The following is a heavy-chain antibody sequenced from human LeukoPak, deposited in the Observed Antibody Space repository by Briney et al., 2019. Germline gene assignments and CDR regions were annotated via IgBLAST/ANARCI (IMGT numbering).Heavy chain of an antibody. CDR1: GFTVSSNY. J-gene: IGHJ4*02. CDR2: IYSGGST. CDR3: ARVGRPPTYYYDSSGYFFDY. D-gene: IGHD3-22*01. Sequence: PGGSLRLSCAASGFTVSSNYMSWVRQAPGKGLEWVSVIYSGGSTYYADSVKGRFTISRDNSKNTLYLQMNSLRAEDTAVYYCARVGRPPTYYYDSSGYFFDYWGQGTLVTVSS. V-gene: IGHV3-66*01.